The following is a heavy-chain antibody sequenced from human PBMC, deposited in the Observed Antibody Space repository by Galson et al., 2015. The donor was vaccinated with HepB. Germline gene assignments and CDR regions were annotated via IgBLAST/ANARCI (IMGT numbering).Heavy chain of an antibody. Sequence: SVKVSCKASAHSFANYAISWVRQAPGQGLEWMGWISAYNGNTNYAQNFQGRVTMTTDTFSSTAYMQLRSLRSDDTAVYYCARVRCFSCYSTTFDIWGQGTWSPSLQ. CDR1: AHSFANYA. V-gene: IGHV1-18*01. CDR2: ISAYNGNT. D-gene: IGHD2-15*01. J-gene: IGHJ3*02. CDR3: ARVRCFSCYSTTFDI.